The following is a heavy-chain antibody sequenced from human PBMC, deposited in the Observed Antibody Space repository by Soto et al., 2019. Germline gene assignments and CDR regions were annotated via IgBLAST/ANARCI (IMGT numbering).Heavy chain of an antibody. D-gene: IGHD3-10*01. CDR1: GGSISSSSYY. Sequence: QLQLQESGPGLVKPSETLSLTCTVSGGSISSSSYYWGWIRQPPGKGLEWIGSIYYSGSTYYNPSLKSRVTISVDTSKNQFSLKLSSVTAADTAVYYCARLRVMNMVRGVIIRYFDYWGQGTLVTVSS. J-gene: IGHJ4*02. CDR3: ARLRVMNMVRGVIIRYFDY. CDR2: IYYSGST. V-gene: IGHV4-39*01.